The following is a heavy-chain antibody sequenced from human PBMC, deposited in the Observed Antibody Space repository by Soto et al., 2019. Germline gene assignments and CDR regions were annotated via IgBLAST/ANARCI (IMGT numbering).Heavy chain of an antibody. CDR1: GESLKNHC. Sequence: PSETLAHTCSVSGESLKNHCWAWIRPSPGQGLEWIGYIYDSGSPNYNPSLRSRVTISADTSKNQISLKLTSPTAADTAVYYCAKGVGSSPPQYSGRGPLVNVSS. V-gene: IGHV4-59*11. D-gene: IGHD1-26*01. CDR2: IYDSGSP. J-gene: IGHJ4*02. CDR3: AKGVGSSPPQY.